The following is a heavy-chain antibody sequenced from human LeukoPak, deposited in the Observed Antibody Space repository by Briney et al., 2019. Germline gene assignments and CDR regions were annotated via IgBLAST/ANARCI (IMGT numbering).Heavy chain of an antibody. CDR1: GYTFTSYD. Sequence: ASVKVSCKASGYTFTSYDINWVRQATGQGLEWMGWMNPNSGNTGYAQKFQGRVTMTRNTSISTAYMELSSLRSEDTAVYYRARGASSNDDLLAGMDVWGQGTTVTVSS. CDR3: ARGASSNDDLLAGMDV. D-gene: IGHD3-9*01. CDR2: MNPNSGNT. J-gene: IGHJ6*02. V-gene: IGHV1-8*01.